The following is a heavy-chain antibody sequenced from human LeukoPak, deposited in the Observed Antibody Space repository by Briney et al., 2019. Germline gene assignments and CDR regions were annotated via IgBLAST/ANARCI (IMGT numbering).Heavy chain of an antibody. J-gene: IGHJ5*02. CDR2: IYTSGST. D-gene: IGHD3-3*01. Sequence: SQTLSLTCTVSGGSISSGSYYWSWIRQPAGKGLEWIGRIYTSGSTNYNPSLKSRVTISVDTSKNQFSLKLSSVTAADTAAYYCARAHYDSNWFDPWGQGTLVTVSS. CDR3: ARAHYDSNWFDP. V-gene: IGHV4-61*02. CDR1: GGSISSGSYY.